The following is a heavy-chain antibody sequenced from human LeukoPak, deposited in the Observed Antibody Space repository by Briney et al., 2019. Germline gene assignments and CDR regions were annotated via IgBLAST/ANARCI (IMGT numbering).Heavy chain of an antibody. Sequence: ASVKVSCKASGYTFTSYAMHWVRQAPGQRLEWMGWINAGNGNTKYSQKFQGRVTITRNTSASTAYMELSSLRSEDTAVYYCARGGQGEDIVVVPAVWGQGTLVTVSS. V-gene: IGHV1-3*01. CDR1: GYTFTSYA. D-gene: IGHD2-2*01. CDR3: ARGGQGEDIVVVPAV. J-gene: IGHJ4*02. CDR2: INAGNGNT.